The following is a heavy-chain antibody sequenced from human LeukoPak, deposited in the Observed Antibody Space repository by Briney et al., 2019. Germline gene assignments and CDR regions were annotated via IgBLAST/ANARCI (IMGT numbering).Heavy chain of an antibody. J-gene: IGHJ4*02. CDR3: AKWKYSNSGIDDY. D-gene: IGHD6-6*01. CDR2: ISGSGDNT. Sequence: GGSLRLSCAASGFTFSSYAMSWVRQVPGKGLEWVSVISGSGDNTYYADSVKGRFTISRDNSKNMLYLQMNSLRAEDTAVYCRAKWKYSNSGIDDYWGQGTLVAVSS. CDR1: GFTFSSYA. V-gene: IGHV3-23*01.